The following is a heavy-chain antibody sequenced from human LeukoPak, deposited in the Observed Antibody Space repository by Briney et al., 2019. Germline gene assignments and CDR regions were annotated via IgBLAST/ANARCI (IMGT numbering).Heavy chain of an antibody. Sequence: GGSLRLSCAASGFTFSSYGMHWVRQAPGKGLEWVAVISYDGSNKYYADSVKGRFTISRDNSKNTLYLQVNSLRAEDTAVYYCAKTRIANPYYFDYWGQGTLVTVSS. V-gene: IGHV3-30*18. CDR3: AKTRIANPYYFDY. D-gene: IGHD6-13*01. J-gene: IGHJ4*02. CDR1: GFTFSSYG. CDR2: ISYDGSNK.